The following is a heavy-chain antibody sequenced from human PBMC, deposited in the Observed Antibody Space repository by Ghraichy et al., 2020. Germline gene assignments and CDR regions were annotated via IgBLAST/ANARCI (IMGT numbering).Heavy chain of an antibody. J-gene: IGHJ4*02. D-gene: IGHD3-22*01. Sequence: GGSLRLSCAASGFTFSDYGMYWVRQAPGKGLEWVALISHDGFNRYYAESVEGRFTISRDNSKNTLYLQMSSLRPEDTAVYLCAKKFGAGSGYYYVGPAADYWGQGTLVTVSS. CDR2: ISHDGFNR. CDR1: GFTFSDYG. CDR3: AKKFGAGSGYYYVGPAADY. V-gene: IGHV3-30*18.